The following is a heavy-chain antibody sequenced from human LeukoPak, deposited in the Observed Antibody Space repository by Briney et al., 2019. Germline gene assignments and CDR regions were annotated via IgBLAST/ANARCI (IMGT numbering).Heavy chain of an antibody. Sequence: GGSLRLSCAVSGFTFDDYAMHWVRQVPGKGLEWVSGINWNSDSIGYADSVKGRFTISRDNAKNSLYLQMNSLRAEDTAVYYCARDGQGIAVAFDYWGQGTLVTVSS. CDR1: GFTFDDYA. CDR3: ARDGQGIAVAFDY. D-gene: IGHD6-19*01. CDR2: INWNSDSI. J-gene: IGHJ4*02. V-gene: IGHV3-9*01.